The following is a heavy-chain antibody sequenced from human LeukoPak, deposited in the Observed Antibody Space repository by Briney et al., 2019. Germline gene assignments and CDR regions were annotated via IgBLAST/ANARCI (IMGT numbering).Heavy chain of an antibody. CDR2: IYYSGST. CDR3: ARQGIVVVPAADDAFDI. CDR1: GGSISSSSYY. D-gene: IGHD2-2*01. V-gene: IGHV4-39*01. J-gene: IGHJ3*02. Sequence: PSETLSLTCTVSGGSISSSSYYWGWIRQPPGKGLEWIGSIYYSGSTYYNPSLKSRVTISVDTSKNQFSLKLSSVTAADTAVYYCARQGIVVVPAADDAFDIWGQGTMVTVSS.